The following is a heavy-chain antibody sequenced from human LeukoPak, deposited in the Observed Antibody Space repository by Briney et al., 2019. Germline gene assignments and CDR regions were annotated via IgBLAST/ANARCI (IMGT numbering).Heavy chain of an antibody. Sequence: GGSLRLSCSGSGFTFSSYAMSWVRQAPGKGLEGVSSISGSGGSTYYADSVKGRFTISRDNSKSTVYLQMNSLRAEDTAMYYCAKDLKGSRDLFDSWGQGTLVTVSS. CDR3: AKDLKGSRDLFDS. CDR2: ISGSGGST. J-gene: IGHJ4*02. V-gene: IGHV3-23*01. D-gene: IGHD3-10*01. CDR1: GFTFSSYA.